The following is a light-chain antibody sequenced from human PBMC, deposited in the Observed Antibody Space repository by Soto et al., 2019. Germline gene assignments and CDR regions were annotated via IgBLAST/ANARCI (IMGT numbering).Light chain of an antibody. J-gene: IGKJ5*01. CDR1: QSVSSY. Sequence: IVLPQSPATLSLSPGERATLSCRASQSVSSYLAWYKQKPGQAPRLLIYDASNRATGIPARFSGSGSGTDFTLTISSLEPEDFAVYYCQQRSNWPPITFGQGTRLEIK. V-gene: IGKV3-11*01. CDR3: QQRSNWPPIT. CDR2: DAS.